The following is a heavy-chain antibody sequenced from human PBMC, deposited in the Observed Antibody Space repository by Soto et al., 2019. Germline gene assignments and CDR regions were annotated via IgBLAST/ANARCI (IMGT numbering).Heavy chain of an antibody. CDR2: IIPLFGIP. Sequence: QVQLVQSGAEVKKPGSSVKVSCEASGGTFNVYAMSWVRQAPGQGLEWMGGIIPLFGIPNYAQKFQGRVTITADESTNTAYMELSSLTSEDTAVYHCASGQYNYTLRPLILFDYWGQGTLVTVSS. CDR1: GGTFNVYA. CDR3: ASGQYNYTLRPLILFDY. J-gene: IGHJ4*02. V-gene: IGHV1-69*12. D-gene: IGHD3-3*01.